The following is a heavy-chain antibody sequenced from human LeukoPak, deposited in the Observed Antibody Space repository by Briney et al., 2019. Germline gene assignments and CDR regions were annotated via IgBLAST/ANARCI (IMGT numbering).Heavy chain of an antibody. V-gene: IGHV1-8*01. D-gene: IGHD3-3*01. CDR3: ARCGRFLEWYGWTDAFDI. Sequence: GASVKVSCKASGYTFTSYDINWVRQATGQGLEWMGWMNPNSGNTGYAQKFQGRVTMTRNTSISTAYMELSSLRSEDTAVYYCARCGRFLEWYGWTDAFDIWGQGTMVTVSS. J-gene: IGHJ3*02. CDR1: GYTFTSYD. CDR2: MNPNSGNT.